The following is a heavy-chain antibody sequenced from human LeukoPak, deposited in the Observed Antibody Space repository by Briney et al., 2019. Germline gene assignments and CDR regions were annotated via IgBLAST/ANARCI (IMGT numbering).Heavy chain of an antibody. V-gene: IGHV4-31*03. Sequence: PSETLSLTCTVSGGSISSGGYCWSWIRQHPGKGLEWIGYIYYSGSTYYNPSLKSRVTISVDTSKNQFSLKLSSVTAADTAVYYCARAPTTVVTPAWWYFDLWGRGTLVTVSS. D-gene: IGHD4-23*01. CDR2: IYYSGST. J-gene: IGHJ2*01. CDR3: ARAPTTVVTPAWWYFDL. CDR1: GGSISSGGYC.